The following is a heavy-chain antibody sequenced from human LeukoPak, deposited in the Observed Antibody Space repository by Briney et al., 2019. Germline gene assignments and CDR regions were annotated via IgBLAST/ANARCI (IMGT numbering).Heavy chain of an antibody. V-gene: IGHV1-8*01. CDR3: ARSIAASGGYYGMDV. D-gene: IGHD6-6*01. CDR2: MNPNSGNT. J-gene: IGHJ6*02. CDR1: GYIFTTYD. Sequence: GASVKVSCTASGYIFTTYDINWVRQATGQGLEWMGWMNPNSGNTGYAQNFQGRVTMTRNTSISTAYMGLSSLRSEDTAVYYCARSIAASGGYYGMDVWGQGTTVTVSS.